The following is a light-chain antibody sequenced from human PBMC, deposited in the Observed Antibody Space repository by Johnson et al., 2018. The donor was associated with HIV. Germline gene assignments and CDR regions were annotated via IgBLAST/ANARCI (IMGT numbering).Light chain of an antibody. J-gene: IGLJ1*01. Sequence: QSILTQPPSVSAAPGQKVTISCSGSSSNIGNNYVSWYQQLPGTAPKLLIYDNNKRPSGIPDRFSGSKSGTSATLGITGLQTGDEADYYCGTWHSSLSASSGFGTGTKVTVL. CDR1: SSNIGNNY. CDR3: GTWHSSLSASSG. CDR2: DNN. V-gene: IGLV1-51*01.